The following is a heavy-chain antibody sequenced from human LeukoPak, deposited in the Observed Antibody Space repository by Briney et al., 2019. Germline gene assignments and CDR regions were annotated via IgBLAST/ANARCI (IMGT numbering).Heavy chain of an antibody. Sequence: PSETLSLTCAVYGGSFSGYYRSWIRQPPGKGLEWIGEINHSGSTNYNPSLKSRVTISADTSKNQFSLKLSSVTAADTAVYYCARGRYGMDVWGQGTTVTVSS. J-gene: IGHJ6*02. CDR3: ARGRYGMDV. CDR2: INHSGST. V-gene: IGHV4-34*01. CDR1: GGSFSGYY.